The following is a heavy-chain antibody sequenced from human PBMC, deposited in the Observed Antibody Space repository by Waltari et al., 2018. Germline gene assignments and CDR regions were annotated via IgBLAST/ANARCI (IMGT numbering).Heavy chain of an antibody. J-gene: IGHJ2*01. D-gene: IGHD2-21*02. CDR1: GGSISSYY. Sequence: QVQLQESGPGLVKPSETLSLTCTVSGGSISSYYWSWIRQPPGKGLEWIGYIYYSGSTNYNPFLKSRVTISVDTSKNQFSLKLSSVTAADTAVYYCARLGDRIYWYFDLWGRGTLVTVSS. CDR2: IYYSGST. CDR3: ARLGDRIYWYFDL. V-gene: IGHV4-59*08.